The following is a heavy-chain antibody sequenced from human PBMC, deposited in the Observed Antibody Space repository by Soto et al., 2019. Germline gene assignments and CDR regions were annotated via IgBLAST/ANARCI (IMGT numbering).Heavy chain of an antibody. Sequence: SETLSLTCTVSGGSISSYYWSWIRQPPGKGLEWIGYIYYSGSTNYNPSLKSRVTISVDTSKNQFSLKLSSVTAADTAVYYCARSFKEVLGVVIPYYSYSYMDVWGKGTTVTVPS. V-gene: IGHV4-59*01. CDR3: ARSFKEVLGVVIPYYSYSYMDV. CDR1: GGSISSYY. CDR2: IYYSGST. J-gene: IGHJ6*03. D-gene: IGHD3-3*01.